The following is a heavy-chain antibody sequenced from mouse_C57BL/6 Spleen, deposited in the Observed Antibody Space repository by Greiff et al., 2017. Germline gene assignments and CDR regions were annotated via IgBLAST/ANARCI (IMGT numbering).Heavy chain of an antibody. J-gene: IGHJ3*01. CDR3: RRLDSSGYYFAY. D-gene: IGHD3-2*01. CDR2: ISNGGGST. CDR1: GFTFSDYY. V-gene: IGHV5-12*01. Sequence: EVQRVESGGGLVQPGGSLKLSCAASGFTFSDYYMYWVRQTPEKRLEWVAYISNGGGSTYYPDTVKGRITISRDNAKNTLYLQMSRLKSEDTAKYYCRRLDSSGYYFAYWGQGTLVTVSA.